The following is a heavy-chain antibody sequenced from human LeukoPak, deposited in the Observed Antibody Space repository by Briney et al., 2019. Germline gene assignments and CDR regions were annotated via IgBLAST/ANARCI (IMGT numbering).Heavy chain of an antibody. Sequence: ASVKVSCKASGYTFTSYGISWVRQAPGQGLEWMGWISAYNGNTNYAQKLQGRVTMTTDTSTSTAYMKLRSLRSDDTAVYYCAREVGDYYYYGMDVWGQGTTVTVSS. D-gene: IGHD4-17*01. CDR2: ISAYNGNT. V-gene: IGHV1-18*01. CDR1: GYTFTSYG. J-gene: IGHJ6*02. CDR3: AREVGDYYYYGMDV.